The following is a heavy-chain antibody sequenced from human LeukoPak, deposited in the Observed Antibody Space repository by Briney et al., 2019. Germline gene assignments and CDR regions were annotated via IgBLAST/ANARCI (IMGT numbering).Heavy chain of an antibody. V-gene: IGHV4-59*01. CDR3: ARGPPGKENAFDI. J-gene: IGHJ3*02. CDR1: GGSISSYY. D-gene: IGHD2-2*01. Sequence: LPETLSLTCPVSGGSISSYYWSWLRRPPPKGLEWIGFIYYSGRTNYNTSLPSRITISVATSKNQFSLNLSSVTAAATAVYYCARGPPGKENAFDIWGQGTMVTVSS. CDR2: IYYSGRT.